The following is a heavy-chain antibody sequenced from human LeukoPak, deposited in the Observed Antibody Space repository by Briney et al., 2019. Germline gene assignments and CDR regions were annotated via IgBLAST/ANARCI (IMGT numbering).Heavy chain of an antibody. J-gene: IGHJ6*04. Sequence: PSETLSLTCAVYGGSFSGYYWSWIRQPPGKGLEWIGEINHSGSTNYTPSLTSRVTISVDTSQNQFSLKLSSVTAADTAVYYCASSGSIWGYYYYGMDVWGKGTTVTVSS. V-gene: IGHV4-34*01. CDR1: GGSFSGYY. D-gene: IGHD7-27*01. CDR2: INHSGST. CDR3: ASSGSIWGYYYYGMDV.